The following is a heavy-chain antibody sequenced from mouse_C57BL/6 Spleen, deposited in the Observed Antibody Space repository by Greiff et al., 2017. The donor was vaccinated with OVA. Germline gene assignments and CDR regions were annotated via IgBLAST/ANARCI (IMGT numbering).Heavy chain of an antibody. V-gene: IGHV1-64*01. Sequence: VQLQQSGAELVKPGASVKLSCKASGYTFTSYWMHWVKQRPGQGLEWIGMIHPNSGSTNYNEKFKSKATLTVDKSSSTAYMQLSSLTSEDSAVYYCARKIGSSSFDYWGQGTTLPVSS. CDR3: ARKIGSSSFDY. J-gene: IGHJ2*01. CDR2: IHPNSGST. D-gene: IGHD1-1*01. CDR1: GYTFTSYW.